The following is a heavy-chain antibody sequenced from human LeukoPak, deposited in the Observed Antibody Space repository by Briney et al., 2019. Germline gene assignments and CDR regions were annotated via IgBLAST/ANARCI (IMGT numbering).Heavy chain of an antibody. CDR2: IIPILVTS. CDR1: GGTFSNYA. J-gene: IGHJ6*02. V-gene: IGHV1-69*13. CDR3: ARENCNSTSCYTRYYYGIDV. D-gene: IGHD2-2*02. Sequence: SVTVSCKASGGTFSNYAISWVRQAPGQGLEWMGGIIPILVTSISPQNFQDRLTIPADESPSTAYMDLSGLRSEDTAVYYCARENCNSTSCYTRYYYGIDVWGQGTTVTVSS.